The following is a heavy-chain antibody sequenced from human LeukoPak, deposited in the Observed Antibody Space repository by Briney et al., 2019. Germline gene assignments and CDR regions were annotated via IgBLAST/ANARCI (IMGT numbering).Heavy chain of an antibody. D-gene: IGHD6-13*01. V-gene: IGHV4-34*01. Sequence: SETLSLTCAVYGGSFSGYYWSWIRQPPGKGLEWIGEINHSGSTNYNPSLKSRVTISVDTSKNQFSLKLISVTAADTAVYYCARLTPRYSGSRYGGDYWGQGTLVTVSS. CDR3: ARLTPRYSGSRYGGDY. J-gene: IGHJ4*02. CDR2: INHSGST. CDR1: GGSFSGYY.